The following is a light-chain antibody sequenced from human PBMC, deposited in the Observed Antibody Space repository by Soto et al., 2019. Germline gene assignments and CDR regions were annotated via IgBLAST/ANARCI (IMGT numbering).Light chain of an antibody. V-gene: IGLV2-11*01. CDR3: CSYARIYIHFV. CDR2: DVS. CDR1: SSDVGAYDH. Sequence: QSALTQPRSVSGSPGQSVTVSCTGTSSDVGAYDHVSWYRQFPGEAPQLMIFDVSQRPSGVPDRFSGSKSGNTASLTISGLQTEDEADYYCCSYARIYIHFVFGTGTKLTVL. J-gene: IGLJ1*01.